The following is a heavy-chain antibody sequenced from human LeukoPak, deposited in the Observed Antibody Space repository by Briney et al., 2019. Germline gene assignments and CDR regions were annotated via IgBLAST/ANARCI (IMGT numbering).Heavy chain of an antibody. J-gene: IGHJ4*02. CDR2: ISGSGGST. CDR3: AVQGGYCSSTSGSPADY. CDR1: GFTFSSYG. Sequence: PGGSLRLSCAASGFTFSSYGMSWVRQAPGKGLEWVSAISGSGGSTYHADSVRGRFTISRDNSKNTLYLQMNSLRAEDTAVYYCAVQGGYCSSTSGSPADYWGQETLVTVSS. D-gene: IGHD2-2*01. V-gene: IGHV3-23*01.